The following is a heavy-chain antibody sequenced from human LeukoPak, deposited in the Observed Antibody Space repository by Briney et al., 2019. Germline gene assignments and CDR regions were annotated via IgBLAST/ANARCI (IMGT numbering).Heavy chain of an antibody. V-gene: IGHV3-23*01. D-gene: IGHD3-10*01. CDR1: GFTFSSYA. CDR2: ISGSGGST. Sequence: PGGSLRLSCAASGFTFSSYAMSWVRQAPGKGLEWVSAISGSGGSTYYADSVKGRFTISRDNSKNTLYLQMNSLRAEDTAVYYCAKYGEQYYYGSGSYYNDAFDIWGQGTMVTVSS. CDR3: AKYGEQYYYGSGSYYNDAFDI. J-gene: IGHJ3*02.